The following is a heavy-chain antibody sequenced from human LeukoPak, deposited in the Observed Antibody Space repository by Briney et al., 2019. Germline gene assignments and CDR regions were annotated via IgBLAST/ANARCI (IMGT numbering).Heavy chain of an antibody. CDR1: GGTFSSYA. D-gene: IGHD2-2*02. CDR3: ASHSILGYCSSTSCYTGHFDY. Sequence: GASVKVSCKASGGTFSSYAISWVRQAPGQGLEWMGGIIPIFGTANYAQKFQGRVTITADESTSTAYMELSSLRSEDTAVYYCASHSILGYCSSTSCYTGHFDYWGQGTLVTVSS. V-gene: IGHV1-69*13. J-gene: IGHJ4*02. CDR2: IIPIFGTA.